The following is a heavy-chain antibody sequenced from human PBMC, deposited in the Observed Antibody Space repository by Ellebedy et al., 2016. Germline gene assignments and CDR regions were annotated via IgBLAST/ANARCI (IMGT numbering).Heavy chain of an antibody. CDR2: ISGSGGST. CDR1: GFTFSSYA. V-gene: IGHV3-23*01. J-gene: IGHJ4*02. CDR3: AKGVFSGSYPFDY. Sequence: GESLKISXAASGFTFSSYAMSWVRQAPGKGLEWVSAISGSGGSTYYADSVKGRFTISRDNSKNTLYLQMNSLRAEDTAVYYCAKGVFSGSYPFDYWGQGTLVTVSS. D-gene: IGHD1-26*01.